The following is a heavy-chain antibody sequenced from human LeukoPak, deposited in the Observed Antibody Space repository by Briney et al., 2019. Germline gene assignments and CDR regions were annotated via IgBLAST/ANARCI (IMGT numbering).Heavy chain of an antibody. J-gene: IGHJ6*03. V-gene: IGHV1-69*06. Sequence: SVKVSCKASGYTFTGYYMHWVRQAPGPGLEWMGGIIPIFGTANYAQKFQGRVTITADKSTSTAYMELSSLRSEDTAVYYCARDLRAVAGTGYYYYMDVWGKGPTVTVSS. CDR2: IIPIFGTA. CDR1: GYTFTGYY. CDR3: ARDLRAVAGTGYYYYMDV. D-gene: IGHD6-19*01.